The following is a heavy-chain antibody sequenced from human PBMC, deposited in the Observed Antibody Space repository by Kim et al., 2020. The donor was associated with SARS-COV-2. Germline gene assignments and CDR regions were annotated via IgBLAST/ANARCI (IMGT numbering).Heavy chain of an antibody. V-gene: IGHV3-21*01. J-gene: IGHJ4*02. D-gene: IGHD4-17*01. CDR2: SSSSYI. Sequence: SSSSYIYYADSVKGRFTISRDNAKNSLYLQMNSLRAEDTAVYYCAGDFDYWGQGTLVTVSS. CDR3: AGDFDY.